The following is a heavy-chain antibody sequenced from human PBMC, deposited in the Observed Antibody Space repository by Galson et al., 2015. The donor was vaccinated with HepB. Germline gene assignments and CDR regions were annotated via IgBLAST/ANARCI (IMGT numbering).Heavy chain of an antibody. J-gene: IGHJ4*02. CDR2: ISSNGGST. CDR1: GFTFSTYP. CDR3: VKDRGSIFDY. D-gene: IGHD3-10*01. Sequence: SLRLSCAASGFTFSTYPFHWVRQAPGKGLEYVSAISSNGGSTYYADSMKGRFTISRDNSKNTLYLQMSSLRAEDSAVYYCVKDRGSIFDYWGQGTLVTVSS. V-gene: IGHV3-64D*06.